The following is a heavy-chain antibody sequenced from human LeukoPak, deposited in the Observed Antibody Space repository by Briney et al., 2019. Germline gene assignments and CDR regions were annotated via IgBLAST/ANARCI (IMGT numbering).Heavy chain of an antibody. CDR2: IKKDGSEK. J-gene: IGHJ4*02. V-gene: IGHV3-7*03. D-gene: IGHD3-3*01. Sequence: GGSLRVSCATSGFSFSSFWMSWVRQASGKGLEWVANIKKDGSEKYYVDSVKGRFTISRDNVKNSLYLQMNSLRAEDPGVYYCARDGYELWSGYYHGAYFDYWGQGTLVSVSS. CDR3: ARDGYELWSGYYHGAYFDY. CDR1: GFSFSSFW.